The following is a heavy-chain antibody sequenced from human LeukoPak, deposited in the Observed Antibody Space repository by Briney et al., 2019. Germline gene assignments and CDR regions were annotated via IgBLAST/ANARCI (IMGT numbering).Heavy chain of an antibody. CDR3: AGDYADYVGYFFFDY. D-gene: IGHD4-17*01. J-gene: IGHJ4*02. CDR1: GFTFNNYA. V-gene: IGHV3-23*01. Sequence: GGSLRLSCAASGFTFNNYAMDWVRQAPGKGLEWVSSISGGGETTYYADSAKGRFTISRDNSQNTLYLQMNSLRAEDTAVYYCAGDYADYVGYFFFDYWGQGTLVTVSS. CDR2: ISGGGETT.